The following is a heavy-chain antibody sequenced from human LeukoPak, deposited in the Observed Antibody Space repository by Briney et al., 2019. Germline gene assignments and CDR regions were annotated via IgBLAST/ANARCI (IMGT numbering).Heavy chain of an antibody. CDR2: IITDGSST. Sequence: SGGSLRLSCAASGFTFSNYWMHWVRQAPGKGLVRVSRIITDGSSTTYADSVKGRFTISRDNAKNTLFLQVNSLRVEDTAVYYCARDDGYNQFDYWGQGTLVTVSS. J-gene: IGHJ4*02. V-gene: IGHV3-74*01. CDR3: ARDDGYNQFDY. CDR1: GFTFSNYW. D-gene: IGHD5-24*01.